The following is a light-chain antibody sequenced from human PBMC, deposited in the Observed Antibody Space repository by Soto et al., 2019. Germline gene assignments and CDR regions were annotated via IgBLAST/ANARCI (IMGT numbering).Light chain of an antibody. V-gene: IGKV1-5*03. CDR3: QQYNNWPIT. Sequence: DIQMTQSPSTLSASVGDRVTITCRASQSISSWLAWYQQKPGKAPKLLIYKASTLKSGVPSRFSGSGSGTEFTLTISSLQPDDFATYYCQQYNNWPITFGQGTRLEIK. J-gene: IGKJ5*01. CDR1: QSISSW. CDR2: KAS.